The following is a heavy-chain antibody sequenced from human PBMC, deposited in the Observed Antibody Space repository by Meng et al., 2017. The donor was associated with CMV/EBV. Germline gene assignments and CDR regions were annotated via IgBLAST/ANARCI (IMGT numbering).Heavy chain of an antibody. V-gene: IGHV3-30*02. CDR3: AKDKKYHDSSGWIDY. J-gene: IGHJ4*02. CDR1: GFTFGSYA. CDR2: IRYDGSNK. Sequence: GGSLRLSCAASGFTFGSYAMHWVRQAPGKGLEWVAFIRYDGSNKYYADSVKGRFTISRDNSKNTLYLEMNSLRAEDTAVYYCAKDKKYHDSSGWIDYWGQGTLVTVSS. D-gene: IGHD3-22*01.